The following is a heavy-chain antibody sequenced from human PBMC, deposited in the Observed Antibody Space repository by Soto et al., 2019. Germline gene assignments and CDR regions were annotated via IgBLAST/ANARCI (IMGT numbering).Heavy chain of an antibody. CDR1: GFTFSSYA. Sequence: QVQLVESGGGGVQPGRSLRLSCAASGFTFSSYAMHWVRQAPGKGLERVAVISYDGSNKYYADSVKGRYTISRDNSKNTLYLQMNRRRAEDTAVYYCARDGSGWLTGYYYYGMDVWGQGTTVTVSS. J-gene: IGHJ6*02. CDR2: ISYDGSNK. V-gene: IGHV3-30-3*01. D-gene: IGHD3-10*01. CDR3: ARDGSGWLTGYYYYGMDV.